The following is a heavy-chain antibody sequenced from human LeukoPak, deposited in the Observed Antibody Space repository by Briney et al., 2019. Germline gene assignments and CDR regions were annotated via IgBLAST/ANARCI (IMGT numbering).Heavy chain of an antibody. V-gene: IGHV4-30-4*08. CDR3: ARDRYGDFEDY. Sequence: SSETLSLTCNVSGGSINTANYYWTWIRQPPGKGLEWIGYISYSGTPYYNPSLNSRVTISLDTSKNQFSLILNSVTAADTAMYYCARDRYGDFEDYWRQGTLVTVSS. J-gene: IGHJ4*02. CDR2: ISYSGTP. CDR1: GGSINTANYY. D-gene: IGHD4-17*01.